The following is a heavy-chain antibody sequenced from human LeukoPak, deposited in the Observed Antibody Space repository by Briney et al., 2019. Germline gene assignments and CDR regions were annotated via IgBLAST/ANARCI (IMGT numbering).Heavy chain of an antibody. V-gene: IGHV3-64D*06. CDR3: VKATYYYGSGSYEIYYYGMDV. Sequence: GGSLRLSCSASGFTFSSYAMHWVRQAPGKGLEYVSAISSNGSSTYYADSVKGRFTISRDNSKNTLYLQMSSLRAEDTAVYYCVKATYYYGSGSYEIYYYGMDVWGQGTTVTVSS. J-gene: IGHJ6*02. D-gene: IGHD3-10*01. CDR1: GFTFSSYA. CDR2: ISSNGSST.